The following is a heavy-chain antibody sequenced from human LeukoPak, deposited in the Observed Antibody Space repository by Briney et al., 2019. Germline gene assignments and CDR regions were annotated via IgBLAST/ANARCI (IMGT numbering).Heavy chain of an antibody. CDR1: GDSVSSNSNN. D-gene: IGHD5-12*01. J-gene: IGHJ4*02. CDR2: TYYRSKWYN. CDR3: AEGLSSGSFDY. V-gene: IGHV6-1*01. Sequence: SQTLSLTCGISGDSVSSNSNNWNWIRQSPSRGLEWLGRTYYRSKWYNDYAASVKGRITINPDTSKNQFSLQLNAVTPDDTAVYYCAEGLSSGSFDYWGQGTLVTVSS.